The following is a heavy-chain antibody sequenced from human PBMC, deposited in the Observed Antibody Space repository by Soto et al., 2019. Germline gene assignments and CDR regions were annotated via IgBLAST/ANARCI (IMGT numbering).Heavy chain of an antibody. D-gene: IGHD4-17*01. Sequence: QVQLQESGPGLVKPSDTLSLTCSVSGGSVSSHLYYWGWIRQPPGNGLEWIANVYYNGSTNYNPSLKSRVTIALEPSKNQFSRKLSSVPAADTAVYYWARFDYGDYPWFDPWGQGTPVTVSS. CDR2: VYYNGST. J-gene: IGHJ5*02. CDR3: ARFDYGDYPWFDP. CDR1: GGSVSSHLYY. V-gene: IGHV4-61*01.